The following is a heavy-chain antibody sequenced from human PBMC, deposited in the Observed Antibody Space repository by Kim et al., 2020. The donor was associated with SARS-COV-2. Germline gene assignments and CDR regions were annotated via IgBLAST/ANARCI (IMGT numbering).Heavy chain of an antibody. Sequence: SETLSLTCAVYGGSFSGYYWSWIRQPPGKGLEWIGEINHSGSTNYNPSLKSRVTISVDTSKNQFSLKLSSVTAADTAVYYCARGLPIWNYQRRKWKPRGHNWFDPWGQGTLVTVSS. CDR3: ARGLPIWNYQRRKWKPRGHNWFDP. CDR2: INHSGST. CDR1: GGSFSGYY. V-gene: IGHV4-34*01. D-gene: IGHD1-7*01. J-gene: IGHJ5*02.